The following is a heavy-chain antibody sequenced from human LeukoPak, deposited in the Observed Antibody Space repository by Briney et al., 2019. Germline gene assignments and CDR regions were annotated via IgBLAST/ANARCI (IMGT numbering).Heavy chain of an antibody. Sequence: SETLSLTCPLYGWSFSGYYWSWIRQPPGKGLEWIGEINHSGSTNYNPSLKSRVTISVDTSKNQFSLKLSSVTAADTAVYYCARGRVHFPYWGQGTLVTVSS. CDR2: INHSGST. CDR1: GWSFSGYY. CDR3: ARGRVHFPY. J-gene: IGHJ1*01. V-gene: IGHV4-34*01.